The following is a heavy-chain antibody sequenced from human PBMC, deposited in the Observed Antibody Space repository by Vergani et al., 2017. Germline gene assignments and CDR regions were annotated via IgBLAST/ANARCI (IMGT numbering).Heavy chain of an antibody. CDR3: AKKQQSCSGYDSGYYYGMDV. Sequence: EVQLLESGGGLVQPGGSLRLTCAASEFTFSNYAMNWVRQAPGKGLEWVSGISGSGVSAYYTDSVKGRFTISRDNSKNTLYLQMNRLRAEDTAVYYCAKKQQSCSGYDSGYYYGMDVWGQGTTVTVSS. CDR2: ISGSGVSA. V-gene: IGHV3-23*01. D-gene: IGHD5-12*01. CDR1: EFTFSNYA. J-gene: IGHJ6*02.